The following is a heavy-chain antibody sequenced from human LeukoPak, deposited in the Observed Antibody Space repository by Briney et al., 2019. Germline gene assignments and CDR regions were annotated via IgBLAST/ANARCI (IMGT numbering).Heavy chain of an antibody. CDR1: GFSFSTYW. CDR2: IMQDGSQK. V-gene: IGHV3-7*01. Sequence: GGSLRLSCAASGFSFSTYWMTWVRQAPGKGLEWVASIMQDGSQKYYVDSVKGRFTVSRDNAKNSLYLQMNSLRAEDTAVYYCAREGYSHLVYYFDYWGQGTLVTVSS. J-gene: IGHJ4*02. D-gene: IGHD6-13*01. CDR3: AREGYSHLVYYFDY.